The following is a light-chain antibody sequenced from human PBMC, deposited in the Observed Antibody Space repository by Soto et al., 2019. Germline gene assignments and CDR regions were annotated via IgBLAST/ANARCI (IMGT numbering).Light chain of an antibody. CDR2: SNN. J-gene: IGLJ2*01. V-gene: IGLV1-44*01. CDR1: SSNIGSNS. Sequence: QSVLTQPPSASGTPGQRVTISCSGSSSNIGSNSANWYQQLPGTAPKLLIYSNNQRRSGVPDRFSGSQSGTSATLAISGLQSEDEADYYCTSWDDSVHGPLFGGGTKLTVL. CDR3: TSWDDSVHGPL.